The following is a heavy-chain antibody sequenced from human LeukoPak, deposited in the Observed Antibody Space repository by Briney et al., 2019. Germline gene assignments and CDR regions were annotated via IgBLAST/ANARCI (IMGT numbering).Heavy chain of an antibody. V-gene: IGHV3-30*18. CDR3: AKAIGAPGGWAFDI. CDR2: ISYDGSNK. J-gene: IGHJ3*02. Sequence: PGGSLRLSCAASGFTFSSYGMHWVRQAPGKGLEWVAVISYDGSNKYYADSVKGRFTISRDNSKNTLYLQMNNLRAEDTAVYYCAKAIGAPGGWAFDIWGQGTMVTVSS. CDR1: GFTFSSYG. D-gene: IGHD2-15*01.